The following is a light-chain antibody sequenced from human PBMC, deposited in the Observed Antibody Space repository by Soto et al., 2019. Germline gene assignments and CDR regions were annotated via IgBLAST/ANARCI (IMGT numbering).Light chain of an antibody. CDR3: QQYGSSPPGT. CDR1: QSVSSSY. Sequence: EIVLTQSPGTLSLSPGERATLSCRASQSVSSSYLAWYQQKPGQAPRLLIYGASSRATGIPDRFSGSGSGTDFTLTISRLEPEDFAVYYRQQYGSSPPGTFGQGTKVDIK. J-gene: IGKJ1*01. V-gene: IGKV3-20*01. CDR2: GAS.